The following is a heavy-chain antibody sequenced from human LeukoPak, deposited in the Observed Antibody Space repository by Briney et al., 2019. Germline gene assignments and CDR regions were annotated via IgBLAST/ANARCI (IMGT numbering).Heavy chain of an antibody. Sequence: MPSETLSLTCTVSGGSISSSYYNWGWIRQPPGKGLEWIGEIYHSGSTNYNPSLKSRVTISVDRPKNQFSLKLSSVTAADTAVYYCASMSYSYGRIWFDYWGQGTLVTVSS. D-gene: IGHD5-18*01. J-gene: IGHJ4*02. CDR2: IYHSGST. CDR1: GGSISSSYYN. V-gene: IGHV4-39*07. CDR3: ASMSYSYGRIWFDY.